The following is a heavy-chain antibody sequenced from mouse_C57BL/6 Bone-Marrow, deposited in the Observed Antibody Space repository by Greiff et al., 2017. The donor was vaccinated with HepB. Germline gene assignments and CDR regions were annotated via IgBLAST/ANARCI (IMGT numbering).Heavy chain of an antibody. CDR3: AGATVSRGYFDV. V-gene: IGHV12-3*01. CDR2: ITHSGET. J-gene: IGHJ1*03. Sequence: QLQESGPGLVKPSQSLFLTCSITGFPITSGYYWIWIRQSPGKPLEWMGYITHSGETFYNPSLQSPISITRETSKNQFFLQLNSVTTEDTAMYYCAGATVSRGYFDVWGTGTTVTVSS. CDR1: GFPITSGYY.